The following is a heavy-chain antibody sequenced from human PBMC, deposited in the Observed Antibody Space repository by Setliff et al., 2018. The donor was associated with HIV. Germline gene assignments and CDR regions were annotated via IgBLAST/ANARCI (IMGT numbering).Heavy chain of an antibody. Sequence: SETLSLTCTVSGGSISSSTYYWGWIRQPPGKGLEWIGNIHFSGSTYYNPSLKSRVTVSVDPSKNQFSLKLSSVTAADTAVYYCARTTYSGSYFNDSWGQGTLVTV. J-gene: IGHJ5*01. CDR2: IHFSGST. V-gene: IGHV4-39*01. CDR3: ARTTYSGSYFNDS. D-gene: IGHD1-26*01. CDR1: GGSISSSTYY.